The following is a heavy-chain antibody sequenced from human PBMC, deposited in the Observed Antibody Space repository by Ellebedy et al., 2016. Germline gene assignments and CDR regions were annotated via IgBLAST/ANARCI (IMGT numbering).Heavy chain of an antibody. V-gene: IGHV4-4*07. J-gene: IGHJ4*02. CDR1: GGSISSYY. CDR3: ARVIRATTDLDY. Sequence: GSLRLXXTVSGGSISSYYWSWIRQPAGKGLEWIGRIYTSGSTNYNPSLKSRVTMSVDTSKNQFSLKLSSVTAADTAVYYCARVIRATTDLDYWGQGTLVTVSS. D-gene: IGHD1-14*01. CDR2: IYTSGST.